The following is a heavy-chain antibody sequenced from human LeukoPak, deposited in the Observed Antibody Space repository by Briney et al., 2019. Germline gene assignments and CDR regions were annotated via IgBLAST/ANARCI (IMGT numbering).Heavy chain of an antibody. Sequence: SETLSLTCAVYGGSFSGYYWSWIRQPPGKGLEWIGEINHSGSTNYNLSLKSRVTISVDTSKNQFSLKLSSVTAADTAVYYCARERARYCSGGSCYSGYYYYMDVWGKGTTVTVSS. CDR1: GGSFSGYY. D-gene: IGHD2-15*01. CDR3: ARERARYCSGGSCYSGYYYYMDV. CDR2: INHSGST. V-gene: IGHV4-34*01. J-gene: IGHJ6*03.